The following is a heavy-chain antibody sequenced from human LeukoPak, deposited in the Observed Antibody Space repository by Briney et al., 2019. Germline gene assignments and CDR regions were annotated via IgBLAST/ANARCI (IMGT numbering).Heavy chain of an antibody. Sequence: ASVKVSCKASGGTFSSYAISWVRQAPGQGLEWMGGIIPIFGTANYAQKFQGRVTITADESTSTAYMELSSLRSEDTAVYYCARHYDFWSGYPRLHYYYSYGMDVGGQGTTVTVSS. D-gene: IGHD3-3*01. CDR2: IIPIFGTA. V-gene: IGHV1-69*13. CDR1: GGTFSSYA. J-gene: IGHJ6*02. CDR3: ARHYDFWSGYPRLHYYYSYGMDV.